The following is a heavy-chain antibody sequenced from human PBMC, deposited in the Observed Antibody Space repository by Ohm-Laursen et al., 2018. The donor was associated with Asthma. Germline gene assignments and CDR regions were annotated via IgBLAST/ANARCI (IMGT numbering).Heavy chain of an antibody. CDR2: IYYSGST. V-gene: IGHV4-59*07. J-gene: IGHJ4*02. CDR1: GGSISSYY. Sequence: SDTLSLTCTVSGGSISSYYWSWIRQPPGKGLEWIGYIYYSGSTNYNPSLKSRVTISVDTSKNQFSLKLSSVTAADTAVYYCARAVAGCFDYWGQGTLVTVSP. CDR3: ARAVAGCFDY. D-gene: IGHD6-19*01.